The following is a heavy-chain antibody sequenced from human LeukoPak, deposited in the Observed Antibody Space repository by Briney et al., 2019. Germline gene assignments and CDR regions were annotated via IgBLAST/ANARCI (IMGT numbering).Heavy chain of an antibody. D-gene: IGHD3-22*01. CDR1: GFTFSSYG. J-gene: IGHJ6*03. Sequence: GGSLRLSCAASGFTFSSYGMHWVRQAPGKGLEWVAFIRYDGSNKYYADSVKGRFTISRDNSKNTLYLQMNSLRAEDTAVYYCARDAGYYDHYYYYYMDVWGKGTTVTVSS. V-gene: IGHV3-30*02. CDR2: IRYDGSNK. CDR3: ARDAGYYDHYYYYYMDV.